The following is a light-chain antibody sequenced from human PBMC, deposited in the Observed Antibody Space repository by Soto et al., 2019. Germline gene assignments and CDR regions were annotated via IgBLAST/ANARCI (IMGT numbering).Light chain of an antibody. CDR2: GAS. Sequence: EIVLTQSPATLSLSPGERATLSCRASQSVSSYLAWYQQKPGQAPRLLIYGASTRATGIPARFSGSGSGTEFTLTISSLEPEDFAVYYCHQYGTSVGTFGQGTKVDI. J-gene: IGKJ1*01. V-gene: IGKV3-11*01. CDR1: QSVSSY. CDR3: HQYGTSVGT.